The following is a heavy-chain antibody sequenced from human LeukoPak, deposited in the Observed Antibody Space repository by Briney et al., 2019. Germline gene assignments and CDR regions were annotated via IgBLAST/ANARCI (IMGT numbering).Heavy chain of an antibody. CDR3: AREWDNWNEILRDALDF. D-gene: IGHD1-1*01. Sequence: GGSLRLSCAASGFTVSSNYMSWVRQAPGKGLEWVSLISSGDSTYYADSVKGRFTISRDNAKNSLHLQMNSLRDEDTAVYYCAREWDNWNEILRDALDFWGQGTMVTVSS. J-gene: IGHJ3*01. V-gene: IGHV3-66*01. CDR2: ISSGDST. CDR1: GFTVSSNY.